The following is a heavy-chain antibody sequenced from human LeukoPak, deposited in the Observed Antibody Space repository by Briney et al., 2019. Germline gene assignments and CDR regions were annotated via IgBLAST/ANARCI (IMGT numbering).Heavy chain of an antibody. CDR1: GYSFTSYG. CDR3: ARVGLSVWNRISFVFDP. D-gene: IGHD5/OR15-5a*01. J-gene: IGHJ5*02. Sequence: ASVKVSCKASGYSFTSYGITWVRQAPGQGLVWMGWISVYNGNTNYAQKFQGRVTMSTDTSTSTAYMELRSLRSDDTAVYYCARVGLSVWNRISFVFDPWGQGTLVTVSS. V-gene: IGHV1-18*01. CDR2: ISVYNGNT.